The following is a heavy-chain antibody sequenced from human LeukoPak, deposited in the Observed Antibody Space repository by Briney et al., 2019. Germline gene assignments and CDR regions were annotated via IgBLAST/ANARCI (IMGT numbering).Heavy chain of an antibody. CDR3: ARDRAGYSYGTYFDY. J-gene: IGHJ4*02. V-gene: IGHV3-21*01. CDR1: GFTFFSSYS. Sequence: GGSLRLSCAASGFTFFSSYSMNWVRQAPGKGLEWVSSISSTTSSIYYADSVKGRFTISRDNAKNSLYLQMNSLRAEDTAVYYCARDRAGYSYGTYFDYSGQGTLVTVSS. D-gene: IGHD5-18*01. CDR2: ISSTTSSI.